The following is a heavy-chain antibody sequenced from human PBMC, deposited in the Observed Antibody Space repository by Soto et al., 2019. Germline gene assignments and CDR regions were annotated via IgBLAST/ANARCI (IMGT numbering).Heavy chain of an antibody. CDR3: ARVSGKYYYYGMDV. D-gene: IGHD3-3*02. J-gene: IGHJ6*02. CDR2: IIPIFGTA. V-gene: IGHV1-69*06. Sequence: GASVKVSCKASGGTFSSYAISWVRQAPGQGLEWMGGIIPIFGTANYAQKFQGRVTITADKSTSTAYMELSSLRSEDTAVYYCARVSGKYYYYGMDVWGQGTTVTVSS. CDR1: GGTFSSYA.